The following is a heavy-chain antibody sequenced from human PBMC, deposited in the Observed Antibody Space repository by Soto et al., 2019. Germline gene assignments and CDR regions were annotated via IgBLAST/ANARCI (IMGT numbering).Heavy chain of an antibody. CDR2: ISGSGGST. D-gene: IGHD2-2*01. CDR1: GFTFSSYA. V-gene: IGHV3-23*01. CDR3: AKRDCSSTSCYVGGGVIDY. Sequence: PGGSLRLSCAASGFTFSSYAMSWVRQAPGKGLEWVSAISGSGGSTYYADSVKGRFTISRDNSKNTLYLQMNSLRAEDTAVYYCAKRDCSSTSCYVGGGVIDYWGQGTLVTVSS. J-gene: IGHJ4*02.